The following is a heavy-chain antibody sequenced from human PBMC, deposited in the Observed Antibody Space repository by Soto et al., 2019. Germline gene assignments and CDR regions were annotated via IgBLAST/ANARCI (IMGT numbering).Heavy chain of an antibody. CDR3: ARRNYYDSSRRWAFDI. Sequence: GGSLRLSCAASGFTFSSYWMSWVRQAPGKGLEWVANIKQDGSEKYCVDSVKGRFTISRDNARNSLYLQMNSLRVEDTAVYYCARRNYYDSSRRWAFDIWGQGTMVTVSS. CDR1: GFTFSSYW. J-gene: IGHJ3*02. CDR2: IKQDGSEK. D-gene: IGHD3-22*01. V-gene: IGHV3-7*01.